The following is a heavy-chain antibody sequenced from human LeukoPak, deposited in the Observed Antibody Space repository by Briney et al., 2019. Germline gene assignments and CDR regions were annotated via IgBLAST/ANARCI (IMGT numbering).Heavy chain of an antibody. CDR3: AKDLRWFGELSSFGMDV. J-gene: IGHJ6*02. V-gene: IGHV3-9*01. CDR1: GFTFDDCA. Sequence: GGSLRLSCAASGFTFDDCAMHWVRQAPRKGLEWVSGISWNSGSIGYADSVKGRFTISRDNAKNSLYLQMNSLRAEDTALYYCAKDLRWFGELSSFGMDVWGQGTTVTVSS. CDR2: ISWNSGSI. D-gene: IGHD3-10*01.